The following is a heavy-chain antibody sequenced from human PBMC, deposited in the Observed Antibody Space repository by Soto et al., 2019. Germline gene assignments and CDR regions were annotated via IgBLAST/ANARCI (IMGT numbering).Heavy chain of an antibody. CDR2: ISNNSSTI. V-gene: IGHV3-48*01. CDR3: ARDLNYGLFDY. J-gene: IGHJ4*02. D-gene: IGHD4-17*01. Sequence: PGGSLRLSCAASGFTCSSRCTQWVRQAPGKGLEWVAYISNNSSTIYYADSVKGRFTISRDNAKNSLYLQMNSLRAEDTAVYYCARDLNYGLFDYWGQGTLVTVSS. CDR1: GFTCSSRC.